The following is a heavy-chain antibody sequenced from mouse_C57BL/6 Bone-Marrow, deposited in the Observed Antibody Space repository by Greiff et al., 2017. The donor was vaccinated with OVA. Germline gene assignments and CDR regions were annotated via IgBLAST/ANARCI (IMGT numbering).Heavy chain of an antibody. CDR2: IYPRDGST. D-gene: IGHD1-3*01. CDR3: ARWGVNSNGSIRPDYAVAY. J-gene: IGHJ4*01. CDR1: GYTFTGYD. V-gene: IGHV1-85*01. Sequence: QVQLQQSGPELVKPGASVKLSCKASGYTFTGYDINWVKQRPGQGLAWIGGIYPRDGSTRYNQKFKGKATLTVDKSSSTAYMELNSLTSEDSAVYFCARWGVNSNGSIRPDYAVAYWGQGTSVTVSS.